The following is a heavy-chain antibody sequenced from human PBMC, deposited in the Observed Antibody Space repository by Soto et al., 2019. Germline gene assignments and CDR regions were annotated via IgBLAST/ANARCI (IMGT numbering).Heavy chain of an antibody. D-gene: IGHD6-19*01. V-gene: IGHV4-39*01. CDR2: IYYSGST. Sequence: SSETLSLTCSVSGGSINSSSYFWGWVRQPPGKGLEWIGGIYYSGSTYYNPSLRSRVTISVDTSKNQFSLKLSPVTAADTAVFYCARHYSSGSRNWFDPWGQGTLVTVSS. J-gene: IGHJ5*02. CDR3: ARHYSSGSRNWFDP. CDR1: GGSINSSSYF.